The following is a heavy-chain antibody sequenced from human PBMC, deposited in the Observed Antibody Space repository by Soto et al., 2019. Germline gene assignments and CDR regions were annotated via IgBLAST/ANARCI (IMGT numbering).Heavy chain of an antibody. CDR3: ARDLQVGLRYFDWLHDAFDI. D-gene: IGHD3-9*01. Sequence: SETLSLTCAVYGGSFSGYYWSWIRQPPGKGLEWIGEINHSGSTNYNPSLKSRVTISVDTSKNQFSLKLSSVTAADTAVYYCARDLQVGLRYFDWLHDAFDIWGQGTMVTVSS. CDR2: INHSGST. CDR1: GGSFSGYY. J-gene: IGHJ3*02. V-gene: IGHV4-34*01.